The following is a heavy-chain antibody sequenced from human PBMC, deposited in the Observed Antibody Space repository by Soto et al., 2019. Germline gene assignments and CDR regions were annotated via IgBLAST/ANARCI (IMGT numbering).Heavy chain of an antibody. Sequence: PSETLSLTCAVYGGSFSGYYWSWIRQPPGKGLEWIGEINHSGSTNYNPSLKSRVTISVDTSKNQFSLKLSSVTAADTAVYYSERGYILIGYYTYYYDGMDFWGQGTTGTVSS. J-gene: IGHJ6*02. CDR3: ERGYILIGYYTYYYDGMDF. CDR2: INHSGST. V-gene: IGHV4-34*01. CDR1: GGSFSGYY. D-gene: IGHD3-9*01.